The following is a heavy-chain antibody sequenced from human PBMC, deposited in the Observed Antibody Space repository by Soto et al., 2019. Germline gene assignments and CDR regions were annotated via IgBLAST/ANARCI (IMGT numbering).Heavy chain of an antibody. Sequence: PSETLSLTCTVSGGSISSYYWSWIRQPPGKGLEWIGYIYYSGSTNYNPSLKSRVTISVDTSKNQFSLKLSSVTAADTAVYYCARSGPASRPFWSANWFDPWGQGTLVTVSS. CDR3: ARSGPASRPFWSANWFDP. D-gene: IGHD3-3*01. CDR2: IYYSGST. CDR1: GGSISSYY. J-gene: IGHJ5*02. V-gene: IGHV4-59*01.